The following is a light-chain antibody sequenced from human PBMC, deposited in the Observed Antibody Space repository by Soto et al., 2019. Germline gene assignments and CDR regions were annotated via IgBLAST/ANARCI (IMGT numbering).Light chain of an antibody. CDR1: QSLLYHDGNTY. Sequence: DVVMTQSPPSLPVTPGQPASISCRSSQSLLYHDGNTYLNWFHQRPGQSPRRLIYKVSIRDSGVPDRFSGSGSGTDFTLKISRVEAEDAGTYYCMQGTHWPLTFGGGTKVEIK. J-gene: IGKJ4*01. V-gene: IGKV2-30*01. CDR3: MQGTHWPLT. CDR2: KVS.